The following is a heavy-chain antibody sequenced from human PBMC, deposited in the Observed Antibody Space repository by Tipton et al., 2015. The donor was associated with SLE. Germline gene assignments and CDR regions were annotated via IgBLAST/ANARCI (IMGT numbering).Heavy chain of an antibody. J-gene: IGHJ4*02. CDR2: IGSSGSPI. Sequence: SLRLSCTASEFTFSSYEMNWVRQAPGKGLEWLSYIGSSGSPIYYADSVKGRFTVSRDTTKNSLYLQMKSLRAEDTAVYYCARDSRPLTYWGQGTLVTVSS. CDR1: EFTFSSYE. CDR3: ARDSRPLTY. V-gene: IGHV3-48*03.